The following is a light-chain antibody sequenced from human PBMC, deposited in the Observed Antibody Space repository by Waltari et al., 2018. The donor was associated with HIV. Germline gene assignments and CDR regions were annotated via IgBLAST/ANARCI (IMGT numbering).Light chain of an antibody. CDR2: DAS. V-gene: IGKV1-33*01. CDR3: QQFDDVAIT. J-gene: IGKJ5*01. CDR1: QDIRKS. Sequence: DIQMTQSPPSLSASVGDSVTITCQANQDIRKSLNWFQQKPGKAPNVLIYDASTLATGVPSRFSGSGSGTDFTLTISSLQPEDAATYYCQQFDDVAITFGQGTRLDIK.